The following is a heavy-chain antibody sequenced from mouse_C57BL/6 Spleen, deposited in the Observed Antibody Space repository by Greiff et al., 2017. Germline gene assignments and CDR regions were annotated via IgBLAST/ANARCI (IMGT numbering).Heavy chain of an antibody. CDR2: ICIGNGYT. CDR1: GYTFTSYG. J-gene: IGHJ4*01. V-gene: IGHV1-58*01. CDR3: ASSSKGMDY. Sequence: VQLQQSGAELVRPGSSVKMSCKTSGYTFTSYGINWVKQRPGQGLEWIGYICIGNGYTEYNEKFKGKATLTSDTSSSTAYMQLSSLTSEDSAIYFCASSSKGMDYWGQGTSVTVSS. D-gene: IGHD1-1*01.